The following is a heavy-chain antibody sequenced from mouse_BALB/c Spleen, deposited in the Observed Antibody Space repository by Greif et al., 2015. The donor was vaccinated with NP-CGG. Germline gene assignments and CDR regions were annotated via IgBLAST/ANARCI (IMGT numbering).Heavy chain of an antibody. CDR3: ARNGANWVFAY. D-gene: IGHD4-1*01. CDR2: ISSGSSTI. J-gene: IGHJ3*01. V-gene: IGHV5-17*02. CDR1: GFTFSSFG. Sequence: EVMLVESGGGLVQPGGSRKLSCAASGFTFSSFGMHWVRQAPEKGLEWVAYISSGSSTIYYADTVKGRFTISRDNPKNTLFLQMTSLRSEDTAMYYCARNGANWVFAYWGQGTLVTVSA.